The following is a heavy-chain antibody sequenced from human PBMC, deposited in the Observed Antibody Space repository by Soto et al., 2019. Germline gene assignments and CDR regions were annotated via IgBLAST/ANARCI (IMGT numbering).Heavy chain of an antibody. Sequence: QVQLVQSGAEVKKPGSSVKVSCKASGGTFSSYAISWVRQAPGQGLEWMGGIIHIFGTANYAQKFQGRVTITPDESTSTPYMELSSLRPEDKAEYYCARDDRYSPPPYYSGMDVWSQGTTVTVSS. V-gene: IGHV1-69*01. CDR3: ARDDRYSPPPYYSGMDV. J-gene: IGHJ6*02. D-gene: IGHD5-18*01. CDR1: GGTFSSYA. CDR2: IIHIFGTA.